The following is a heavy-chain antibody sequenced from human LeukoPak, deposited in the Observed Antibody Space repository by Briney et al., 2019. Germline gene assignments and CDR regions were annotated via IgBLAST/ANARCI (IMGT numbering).Heavy chain of an antibody. CDR1: GGSISSYY. J-gene: IGHJ4*02. D-gene: IGHD3-22*01. CDR2: IYYSGST. Sequence: SETLSLTCTVSGGSISSYYWSWIRQPPGKGLEWIGYIYYSGSTNYNPSLKSRVTISVDTSKNQFSLKLSSVTAADTAVYYCARAPGGCYYDSSGYYTPCLPDYWGQGTLVTVSS. V-gene: IGHV4-59*01. CDR3: ARAPGGCYYDSSGYYTPCLPDY.